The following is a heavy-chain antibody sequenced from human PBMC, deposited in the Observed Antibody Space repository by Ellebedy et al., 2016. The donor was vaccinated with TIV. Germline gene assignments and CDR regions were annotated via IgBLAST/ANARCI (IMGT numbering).Heavy chain of an antibody. CDR1: GFTFRDYY. CDR3: ARRGDECGVDD. J-gene: IGHJ4*02. V-gene: IGHV3-11*04. D-gene: IGHD2-21*02. Sequence: GESLKISCGASGFTFRDYYLYWTRQAPGQGLEWVSHISNNRTIKYYTDSVKGRFPISRDKAKNSLYLEMSSLRTEDTALYYYARRGDECGVDDWGQGTLVTVSS. CDR2: ISNNRTIK.